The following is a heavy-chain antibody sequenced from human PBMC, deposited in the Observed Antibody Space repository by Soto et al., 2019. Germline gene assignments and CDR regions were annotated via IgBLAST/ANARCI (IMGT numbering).Heavy chain of an antibody. V-gene: IGHV1-69*01. CDR1: GDTFSSYA. CDR3: ARGRWIQTNPYYYYGMDV. D-gene: IGHD5-18*01. Sequence: QVQLVQSGAEVKKPGSSVKVSCKASGDTFSSYAISWVRQAPGQGLEWMGGIIPIFGTANYAQKFQGRVTITADESTSTAYMELSSLRSEDTAVYYCARGRWIQTNPYYYYGMDVWGQGTTVTVSS. CDR2: IIPIFGTA. J-gene: IGHJ6*02.